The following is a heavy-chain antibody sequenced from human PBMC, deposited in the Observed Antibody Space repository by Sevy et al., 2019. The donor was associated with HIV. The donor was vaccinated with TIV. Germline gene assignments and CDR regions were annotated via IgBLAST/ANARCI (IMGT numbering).Heavy chain of an antibody. D-gene: IGHD4-17*01. CDR2: ISSSSSYI. V-gene: IGHV3-21*01. CDR3: ARENGLYGDYVFGLDY. J-gene: IGHJ4*02. CDR1: GFTFSSYS. Sequence: GESLKSSCAASGFTFSSYSMNWVRQAPGKGLEWVSSISSSSSYIYYADSVKGRFTISRDNAKNSLYLQMNSLRAEDTAVYYCARENGLYGDYVFGLDYWGQGTLVTVSS.